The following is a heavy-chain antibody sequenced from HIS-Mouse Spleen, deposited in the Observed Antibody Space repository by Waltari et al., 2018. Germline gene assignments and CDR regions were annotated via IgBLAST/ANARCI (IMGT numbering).Heavy chain of an antibody. V-gene: IGHV4-39*07. CDR2: IYYSGST. Sequence: QLQLQESGPGLVTPSETLSLTCTVSGGSISRSSHYWGWIRQPPGKGLEWIGSIYYSGSTYYNPSLKSRVTISVDTSKNQFSLKLSSVTAADTAVYYCAREIPYSSSWYDWYFDLWGRGTLVTVSS. J-gene: IGHJ2*01. CDR3: AREIPYSSSWYDWYFDL. CDR1: GGSISRSSHY. D-gene: IGHD6-13*01.